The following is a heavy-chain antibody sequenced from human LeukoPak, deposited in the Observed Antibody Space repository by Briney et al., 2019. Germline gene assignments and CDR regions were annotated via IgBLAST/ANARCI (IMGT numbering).Heavy chain of an antibody. J-gene: IGHJ4*02. D-gene: IGHD5-18*01. V-gene: IGHV1-46*01. CDR1: GYTFTSYY. Sequence: GASVKVSCKASGYTFTSYYMHWVRQAPGQGLEWMGIINPSGGSTSYAQKFQGRVTMTRDTSTSTVYMELSSLRSEDTAVYYCARDLGPPSDTAMAAYYFDYWGQGTLVTVSS. CDR3: ARDLGPPSDTAMAAYYFDY. CDR2: INPSGGST.